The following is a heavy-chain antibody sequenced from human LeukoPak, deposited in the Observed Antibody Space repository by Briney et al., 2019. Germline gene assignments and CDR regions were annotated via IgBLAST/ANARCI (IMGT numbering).Heavy chain of an antibody. V-gene: IGHV1-69*01. CDR2: IIPIFGTA. CDR1: GGTFSSYA. J-gene: IGHJ3*02. CDR3: ALVTTFGPAGAFDI. Sequence: SVKLSCKASGGTFSSYAISWVRHAPGQGLEWMGGIIPIFGTANYAQKFQGRVTITADESTSTAYMELSSLRSEDTAVYYCALVTTFGPAGAFDICGQGTTVTVSS. D-gene: IGHD3-16*01.